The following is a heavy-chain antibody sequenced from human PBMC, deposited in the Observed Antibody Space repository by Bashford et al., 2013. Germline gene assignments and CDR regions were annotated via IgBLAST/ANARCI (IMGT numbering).Heavy chain of an antibody. V-gene: IGHV4-31*03. J-gene: IGHJ6*02. D-gene: IGHD3-10*01. Sequence: SETLSLTCTVSGVSTDSGAYYWTWVRQQPGKGLECIGYIYYNGNTYYSPSLKGRLTISLDTSKNQFSLKVYSVTAADTAVYYCARGGSANDYFPNYYYALDVWGQGTMVTVSS. CDR1: GVSTDSGAYY. CDR2: IYYNGNT. CDR3: ARGGSANDYFPNYYYALDV.